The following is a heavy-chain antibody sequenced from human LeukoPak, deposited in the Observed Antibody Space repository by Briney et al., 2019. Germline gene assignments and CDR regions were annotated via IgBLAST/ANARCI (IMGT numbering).Heavy chain of an antibody. CDR3: ARGPLRFDY. CDR2: INPNNGGT. Sequence: GPVKVSCKASGYTFTGYYMHWVRQAPGQGLEWMGWINPNNGGTNYAQKFQGRVTMTRDTSINTAYMELSRLTSDDTAVFFCARGPLRFDYWGQGTLVTVSS. J-gene: IGHJ4*02. CDR1: GYTFTGYY. D-gene: IGHD2-15*01. V-gene: IGHV1-2*02.